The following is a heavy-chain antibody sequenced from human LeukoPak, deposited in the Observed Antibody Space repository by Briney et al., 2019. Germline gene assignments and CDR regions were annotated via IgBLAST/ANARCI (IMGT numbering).Heavy chain of an antibody. Sequence: PSETLSLTCTVSGGSISSYYWSWIRQPPGKGLEWIGYIYYSGSTNYNPSLKSRVTISVNTSKNQFSLKLSSVTAADTAVYYCARVGIEAAASEFDYWGQGTLVTVSS. J-gene: IGHJ4*02. CDR1: GGSISSYY. D-gene: IGHD6-13*01. CDR2: IYYSGST. V-gene: IGHV4-59*01. CDR3: ARVGIEAAASEFDY.